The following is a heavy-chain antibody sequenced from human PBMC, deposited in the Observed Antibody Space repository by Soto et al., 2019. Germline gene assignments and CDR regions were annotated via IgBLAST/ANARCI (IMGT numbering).Heavy chain of an antibody. D-gene: IGHD1-26*01. CDR1: GYSFTTYW. Sequence: GESLKISCKGSGYSFTTYWIGWVRHMLGKFLEWMGIIYPGDSDTTYSPSFQGQVTISADTSISTAYLQWSSLKASDTAMYDCAGSGDSHYVVDVWGQGTTVTVSS. CDR3: AGSGDSHYVVDV. V-gene: IGHV5-51*01. CDR2: IYPGDSDT. J-gene: IGHJ6*02.